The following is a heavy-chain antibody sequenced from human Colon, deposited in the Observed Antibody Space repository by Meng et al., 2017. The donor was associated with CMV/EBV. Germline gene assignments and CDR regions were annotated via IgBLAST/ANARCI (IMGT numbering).Heavy chain of an antibody. CDR1: GDSIITTNW. J-gene: IGHJ4*02. CDR3: ARARIEDPYCDY. V-gene: IGHV4-4*02. Sequence: TCAVSGDSIITTNWWTWVRQPPGKGLEWIGEVYHSGNTNHNPSLKSRVTISVDKSKNQFSLNLSSVTAADTAVYYCARARIEDPYCDYWGQGTLVTVSS. CDR2: VYHSGNT. D-gene: IGHD2-15*01.